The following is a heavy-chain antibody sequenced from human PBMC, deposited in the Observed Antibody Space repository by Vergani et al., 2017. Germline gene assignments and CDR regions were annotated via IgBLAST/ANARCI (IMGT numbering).Heavy chain of an antibody. V-gene: IGHV4-39*01. CDR1: GGSISSGGYY. Sequence: QVQLQQWGAGLLKPSETLSLTCTVSGGSISSGGYYWSWIRQPPGKGLEWIGSIYYSGSTYYNPSLKSRVTISVDTSKNQFSLKLSSVTAADTAVYYCARHPTYYYGSDVDYWGQGTLVTVSS. CDR2: IYYSGST. D-gene: IGHD3-10*01. CDR3: ARHPTYYYGSDVDY. J-gene: IGHJ4*02.